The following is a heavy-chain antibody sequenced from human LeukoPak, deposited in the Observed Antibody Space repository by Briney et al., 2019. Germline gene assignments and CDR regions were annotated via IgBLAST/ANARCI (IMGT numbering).Heavy chain of an antibody. CDR2: IYYSGST. Sequence: SETLSLTCSVSGYSIDNGYYGAWIRQPPGGGLEGIGYIYYSGSTNYNPSLKSRVTISVDTFKNQFSLKLSSVTAADTAVYYCARDGGAALAFDIWGQGTMVTVSS. D-gene: IGHD3-16*01. CDR3: ARDGGAALAFDI. V-gene: IGHV4-59*01. CDR1: GYSIDNGYY. J-gene: IGHJ3*02.